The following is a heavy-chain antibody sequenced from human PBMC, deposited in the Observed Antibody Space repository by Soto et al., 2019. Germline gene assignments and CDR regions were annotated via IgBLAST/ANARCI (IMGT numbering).Heavy chain of an antibody. CDR3: ARNLPGGVTATGYGFDY. Sequence: ASVKVSCKASGYTFTSYAMHWVRQAPGQRLEWMGWINAGNGNTKYSQKFQGRVTITRDTSTSTAYMELRSLRSDDTAVYYCARNLPGGVTATGYGFDYWGQGTLVTVSS. CDR1: GYTFTSYA. V-gene: IGHV1-3*01. CDR2: INAGNGNT. D-gene: IGHD2-21*02. J-gene: IGHJ4*02.